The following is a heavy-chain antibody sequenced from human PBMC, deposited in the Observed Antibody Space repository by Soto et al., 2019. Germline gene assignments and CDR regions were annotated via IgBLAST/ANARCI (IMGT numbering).Heavy chain of an antibody. CDR1: GYTFTSYG. D-gene: IGHD3-22*01. J-gene: IGHJ4*02. CDR2: ISAYNGNT. CDR3: AREPGAYYDSSGYFLLDY. Sequence: ASVKVSCKASGYTFTSYGISWVRQAPGQGXEWMGWISAYNGNTNYAQKLQGRVTMTTDTSTSTAYMELRSLRSDDTAVYYCAREPGAYYDSSGYFLLDYWGQGTLVTVSS. V-gene: IGHV1-18*01.